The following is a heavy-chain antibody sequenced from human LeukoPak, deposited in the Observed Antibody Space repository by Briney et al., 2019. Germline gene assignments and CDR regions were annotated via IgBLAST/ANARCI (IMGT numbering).Heavy chain of an antibody. CDR2: ISSRSSFK. CDR3: AKDGGFWSDYSYLDY. Sequence: KPGGSLRLSCAASGFTLSSHRMDWVRQAPGKGLEWVSSISSRSSFKDYADSVKGRFTISRDNAENLLYLQMNSLRAEDTAVYFCAKDGGFWSDYSYLDYWGQGTQVTVSS. D-gene: IGHD3-3*01. J-gene: IGHJ4*02. V-gene: IGHV3-21*06. CDR1: GFTLSSHR.